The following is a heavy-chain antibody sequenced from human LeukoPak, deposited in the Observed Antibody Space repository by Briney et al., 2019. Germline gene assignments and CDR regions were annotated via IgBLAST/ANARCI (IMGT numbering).Heavy chain of an antibody. CDR2: IYYSGST. CDR1: GGSLSSHY. Sequence: PSETLSLTCTVSGGSLSSHYWSWIRQPPGKGLEWIGYIYYSGSTNYNPSLKSRVTISVDTSKNQFSLKLSSVTAADTAVYYCARGSLYDWFDPWGQGTLVTVSS. D-gene: IGHD3-16*01. J-gene: IGHJ5*02. V-gene: IGHV4-59*11. CDR3: ARGSLYDWFDP.